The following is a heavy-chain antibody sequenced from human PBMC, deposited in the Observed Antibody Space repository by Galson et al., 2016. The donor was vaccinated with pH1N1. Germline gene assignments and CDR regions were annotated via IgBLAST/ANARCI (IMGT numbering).Heavy chain of an antibody. D-gene: IGHD5-12*01. Sequence: SVKVSCKASGYRFRDYYVHWVRQAPGQGLEWMGRINPNRGDSNFAQKFQGRVAMTSDTSISTAYMELSSLRSDDTAFYYCAKASDLSAYDLDYFDYWGQGTLVTVSS. CDR1: GYRFRDYY. CDR2: INPNRGDS. CDR3: AKASDLSAYDLDYFDY. J-gene: IGHJ4*02. V-gene: IGHV1-2*06.